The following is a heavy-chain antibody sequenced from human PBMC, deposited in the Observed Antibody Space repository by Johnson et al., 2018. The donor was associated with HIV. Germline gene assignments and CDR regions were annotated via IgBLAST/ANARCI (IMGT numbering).Heavy chain of an antibody. V-gene: IGHV3-30*04. Sequence: VQLVESGGGVVQPGRSLRLSCAASGFTFSSYAMHWVRQAPGKGLEWVAVISYDGSNKYYADSVKGRFTISRDNSKNTLYLQMNSLRAEDTAVYYCARDGGDSSTWYKYAFDIWGQGTMVTVSS. D-gene: IGHD6-13*01. CDR2: ISYDGSNK. CDR3: ARDGGDSSTWYKYAFDI. J-gene: IGHJ3*02. CDR1: GFTFSSYA.